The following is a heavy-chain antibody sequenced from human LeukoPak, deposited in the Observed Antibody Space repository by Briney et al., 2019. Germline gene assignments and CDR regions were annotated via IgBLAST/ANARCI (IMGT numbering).Heavy chain of an antibody. CDR1: GGSISSSSYY. CDR3: ARHARGYSYGESFDY. Sequence: PSETLSLTCTVSGGSISSSSYYWGWIRQPPGKGLEWIGSIYYSGSTYYNPSLKSRVTISVDTSKNQFSLKLSSVTAADTAVYYCARHARGYSYGESFDYWGQGTLVTVSS. CDR2: IYYSGST. V-gene: IGHV4-39*01. D-gene: IGHD5-18*01. J-gene: IGHJ4*02.